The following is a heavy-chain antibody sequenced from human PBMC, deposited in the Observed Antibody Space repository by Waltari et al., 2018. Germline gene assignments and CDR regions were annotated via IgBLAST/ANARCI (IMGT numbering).Heavy chain of an antibody. CDR3: TRGGRDSSWYWRD. CDR1: GLSFSNYW. D-gene: IGHD6-13*01. CDR2: IKKDGSEK. J-gene: IGHJ4*02. V-gene: IGHV3-7*01. Sequence: EVQLVESGGGLAQPGGSLRLSCAASGLSFSNYWMTWVRQASGKGPWWVANIKKDGSEKYYMDSVKGRFTISRDNAKNSLYLQMNNLRVEDTAVYYCTRGGRDSSWYWRDWGQGTLVTVSS.